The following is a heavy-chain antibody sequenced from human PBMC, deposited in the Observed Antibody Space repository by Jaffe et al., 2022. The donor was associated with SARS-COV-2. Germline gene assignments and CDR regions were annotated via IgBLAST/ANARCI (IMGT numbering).Heavy chain of an antibody. D-gene: IGHD3-9*01. CDR1: GYTFSTYG. CDR3: ARGYQDLTQYFHYYYMDV. J-gene: IGHJ6*03. CDR2: INAGNGDT. V-gene: IGHV1-3*01. Sequence: QVQLVQSGAEVKKPGASVKVSCKASGYTFSTYGLHWVRQAPGQRLEWMGWINAGNGDTRYSQKFQGRVTISRDTSATTLYMELSSLRSEDTAVYYCARGYQDLTQYFHYYYMDVWGKGTTVTVSS.